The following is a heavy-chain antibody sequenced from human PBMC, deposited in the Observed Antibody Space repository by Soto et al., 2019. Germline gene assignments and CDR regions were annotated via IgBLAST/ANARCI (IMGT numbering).Heavy chain of an antibody. CDR3: ARDKITGLFDY. J-gene: IGHJ4*02. Sequence: PSETLSLTCVVSGGSMTNYFWSWIRQSPGKGLEWIGYVYYTGSTNYNPSLKSRVTISVDTSKNQFSLKLTSVTAADTAVYYCARDKITGLFDYWGQGTLVTVSS. CDR1: GGSMTNYF. V-gene: IGHV4-59*12. CDR2: VYYTGST. D-gene: IGHD2-8*02.